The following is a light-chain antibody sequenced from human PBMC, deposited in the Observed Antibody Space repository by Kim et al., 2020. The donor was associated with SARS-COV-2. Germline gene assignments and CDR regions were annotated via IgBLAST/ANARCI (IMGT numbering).Light chain of an antibody. J-gene: IGKJ3*01. CDR3: QQYNNWPPFT. V-gene: IGKV3-15*01. CDR1: QSVSSN. Sequence: VSPGERATLTCRASQSVSSNLAWYQQKPGQAPRLLIYGASTRATGIPARFSGSGSGTEFTLTISSLQSEDFAVYYCQQYNNWPPFTFGPGTKVDI. CDR2: GAS.